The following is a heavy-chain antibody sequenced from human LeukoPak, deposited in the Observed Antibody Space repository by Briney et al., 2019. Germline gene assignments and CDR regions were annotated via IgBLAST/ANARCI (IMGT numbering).Heavy chain of an antibody. J-gene: IGHJ4*02. D-gene: IGHD3-10*01. CDR2: ISSSGDTI. Sequence: GGSPRLSCAASGFTFSSFGMNWVRHPPGKGLEWLSYISSSGDTIHYADSLKGRFTISRDNAKNSLYLQMNSLRAEDTAVYYCARDLRGSGTYYHDYWGQGTLVTVSS. CDR3: ARDLRGSGTYYHDY. V-gene: IGHV3-48*03. CDR1: GFTFSSFG.